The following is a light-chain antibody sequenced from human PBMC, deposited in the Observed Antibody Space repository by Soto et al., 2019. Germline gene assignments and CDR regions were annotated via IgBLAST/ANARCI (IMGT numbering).Light chain of an antibody. CDR2: GDN. V-gene: IGLV1-40*01. CDR3: QSYDSSLTTFV. CDR1: SSNIGAEYD. Sequence: SVLTPPPSVSRAPGQRVAISCTGSSSNIGAEYDVHWYQQLPGTAPKRLIYGDNNRPSGVPDRFSGSKSGTSASLAITGLQPEDEADYYCQSYDSSLTTFVFGTGTKVTVL. J-gene: IGLJ1*01.